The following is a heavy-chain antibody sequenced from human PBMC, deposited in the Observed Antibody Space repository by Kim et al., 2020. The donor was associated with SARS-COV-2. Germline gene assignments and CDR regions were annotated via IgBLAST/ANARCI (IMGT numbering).Heavy chain of an antibody. CDR1: GFTFSSYA. Sequence: GGSLRLSCAASGFTFSSYAMSWVRQAPGKGLEWVSAISGSGGSTYYADSVKGRFTISRDNSKNTLYLQMNSLRAEDTAVYYCASMGLRYFDWLDDAFDIWGQGTMVTVSS. V-gene: IGHV3-23*01. J-gene: IGHJ3*02. CDR2: ISGSGGST. D-gene: IGHD3-9*01. CDR3: ASMGLRYFDWLDDAFDI.